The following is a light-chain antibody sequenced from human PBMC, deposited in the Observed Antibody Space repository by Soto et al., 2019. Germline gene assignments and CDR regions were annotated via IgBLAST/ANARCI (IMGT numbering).Light chain of an antibody. CDR1: SSNIGSNP. Sequence: QSVLTQPPSASGTPGQRVTISCSGSSSNIGSNPVNWYQQLPGAAPKLLIYHGNQRPSGVPDRFSGSKSGTSASPAIGGLQSEDEADYFCAAWDDTLNGVVFGGGTQLTVL. CDR2: HGN. J-gene: IGLJ2*01. CDR3: AAWDDTLNGVV. V-gene: IGLV1-44*01.